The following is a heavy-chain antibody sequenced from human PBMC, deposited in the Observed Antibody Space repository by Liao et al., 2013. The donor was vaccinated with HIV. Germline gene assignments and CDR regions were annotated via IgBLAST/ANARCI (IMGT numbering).Heavy chain of an antibody. CDR1: GGSISSYY. Sequence: QVQLQESGPGLVKPSETLSLTCTVSGGSISSYYWTWIRQPPGKGLEWIGYIFYSGDTNYNPSLKSRVTISVDTSKNQFSLKLSSVTAADTAVYYCARGLVYYDILTGHPTLDYWGQGALVTVSS. D-gene: IGHD3-9*01. CDR2: IFYSGDT. CDR3: ARGLVYYDILTGHPTLDY. J-gene: IGHJ4*02. V-gene: IGHV4-59*01.